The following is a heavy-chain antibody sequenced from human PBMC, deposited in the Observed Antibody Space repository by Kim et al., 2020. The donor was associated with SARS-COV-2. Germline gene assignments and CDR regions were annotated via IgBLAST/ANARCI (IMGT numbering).Heavy chain of an antibody. CDR2: ACYDGNI. CDR3: ARTGVVPSGHFDS. D-gene: IGHD2-21*01. Sequence: SETLSLTCTVSGGSISITSYYWGWIRQPPGKGLEWIAIACYDGNIIYNPSLKSRVTISLDTSKNQFSLGLTSVTAADTALYYCARTGVVPSGHFDSWGQGTLATVSS. CDR1: GGSISITSYY. J-gene: IGHJ4*02. V-gene: IGHV4-39*01.